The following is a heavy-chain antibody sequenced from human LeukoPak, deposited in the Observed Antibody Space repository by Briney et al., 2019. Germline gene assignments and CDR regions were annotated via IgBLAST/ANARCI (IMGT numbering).Heavy chain of an antibody. CDR2: IGSSGSTI. V-gene: IGHV3-48*01. CDR3: AREGTFYYDSSGYTHAFDI. J-gene: IGHJ3*02. CDR1: GFTFSNAW. D-gene: IGHD3-22*01. Sequence: GGSLRLSCAASGFTFSNAWMSWVRQAPGKGLEWVSFIGSSGSTIYYADSVKGRFTISRDNAKNSLYLQMNSLRAEDTAVYYCAREGTFYYDSSGYTHAFDIWGQGTMVTVSS.